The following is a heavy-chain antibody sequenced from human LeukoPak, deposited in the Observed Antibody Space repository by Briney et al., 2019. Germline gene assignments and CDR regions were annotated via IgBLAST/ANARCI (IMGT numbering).Heavy chain of an antibody. Sequence: GGSLRLSCAASGFTFSSYSMNWVRQAPGKGLEWVSSISSSSSYIYYADSVKGRFTISRDNAKNSLYLQMNSLRAEDTAVYYCARASVVAPSRYYYYGMDVWGQGTTVTVSS. CDR1: GFTFSSYS. CDR3: ARASVVAPSRYYYYGMDV. D-gene: IGHD2-15*01. V-gene: IGHV3-21*01. CDR2: ISSSSSYI. J-gene: IGHJ6*02.